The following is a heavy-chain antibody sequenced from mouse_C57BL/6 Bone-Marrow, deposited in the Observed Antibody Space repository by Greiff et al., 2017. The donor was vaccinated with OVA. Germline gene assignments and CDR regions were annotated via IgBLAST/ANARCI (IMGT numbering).Heavy chain of an antibody. V-gene: IGHV1-80*01. CDR1: GYTFSTYW. CDR2: IYPGDGDT. CDR3: ARGAY. Sequence: VQGVESGAELVKPGASVKISCKASGYTFSTYWMNWVKQRPGKGLEWIGQIYPGDGDTNYNGKFKGKATLTADKSYSTAYMQLSSLASADSAVYFCARGAYWGQGTLVTVSS. J-gene: IGHJ3*01.